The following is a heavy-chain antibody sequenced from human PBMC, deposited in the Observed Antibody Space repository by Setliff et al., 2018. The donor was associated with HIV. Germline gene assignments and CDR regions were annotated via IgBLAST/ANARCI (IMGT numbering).Heavy chain of an antibody. CDR2: IYYSGST. Sequence: SQTLSLTCAVSGGSISSYYWSWIRQPPGKGLEWIGYIYYSGSTNYNPSLKSRVTISVDTSKNQFSLKLSSVTAADTAVYYCARRGAYGYDYFDYWGPGTLVTV. D-gene: IGHD5-12*01. V-gene: IGHV4-59*08. CDR3: ARRGAYGYDYFDY. CDR1: GGSISSYY. J-gene: IGHJ4*02.